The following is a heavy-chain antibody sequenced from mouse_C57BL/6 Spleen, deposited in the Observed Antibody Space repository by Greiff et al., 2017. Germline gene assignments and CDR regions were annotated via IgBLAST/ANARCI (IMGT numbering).Heavy chain of an antibody. CDR1: GYTFTSYW. V-gene: IGHV1-74*01. CDR2: IHPSDSDT. CDR3: AISYYYGSSLYWYFDV. Sequence: VQLQQPGAELVKPGASVKVSCKASGYTFTSYWMHWVKQRPGQGLEWIGRIHPSDSDTNYNQKFKGKATLTVDKSSSTAYMPLSSLTSEDSAVYYCAISYYYGSSLYWYFDVWGTGTTVTVSS. J-gene: IGHJ1*03. D-gene: IGHD1-1*01.